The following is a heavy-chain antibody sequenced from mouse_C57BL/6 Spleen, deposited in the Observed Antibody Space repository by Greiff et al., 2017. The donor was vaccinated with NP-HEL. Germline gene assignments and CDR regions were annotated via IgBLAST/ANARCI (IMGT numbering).Heavy chain of an antibody. V-gene: IGHV3-6*01. D-gene: IGHD1-1*01. CDR3: ARGDYGSSHWYFDV. CDR1: GYSITRGYY. J-gene: IGHJ1*03. CDR2: LSYDGSN. Sequence: EVQLQESGPGLVKPSQSLSLTCSVTGYSITRGYYWNWIRQFPGNKLEWMGYLSYDGSNNYNPSLKNRISITRYTSKNQFFLKLNSVTTEDTATYYCARGDYGSSHWYFDVWGTGTTVTVSS.